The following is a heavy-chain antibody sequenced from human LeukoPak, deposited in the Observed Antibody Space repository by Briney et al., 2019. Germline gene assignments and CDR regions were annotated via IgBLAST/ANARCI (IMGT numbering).Heavy chain of an antibody. D-gene: IGHD3-3*01. V-gene: IGHV3-23*01. CDR3: AKDRAIFGVVINDWFDP. CDR1: GFTFSSYA. J-gene: IGHJ5*02. CDR2: ISGSGGST. Sequence: PGGSLRLPCAASGFTFSSYAMSWVRQAPGKGLEWVSAISGSGGSTYYADSVKGRFTISRDNSKNTLYLQMNSLRAEDTAVYYCAKDRAIFGVVINDWFDPWGQGTLVTVSS.